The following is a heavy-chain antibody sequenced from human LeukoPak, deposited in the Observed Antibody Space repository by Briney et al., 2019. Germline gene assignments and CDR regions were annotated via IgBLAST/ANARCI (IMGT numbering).Heavy chain of an antibody. CDR2: IIPILGIA. CDR1: GGTFSSYA. Sequence: SVKVSCKASGGTFSSYAISWVRQAPGQGLEWMGRIIPILGIANYAQKFQGRVTITADKSTSTAYMELSSLRSEDTAVYYCAVVYYDSSGYDYWGQGTLVTVSS. J-gene: IGHJ4*02. V-gene: IGHV1-69*04. D-gene: IGHD3-22*01. CDR3: AVVYYDSSGYDY.